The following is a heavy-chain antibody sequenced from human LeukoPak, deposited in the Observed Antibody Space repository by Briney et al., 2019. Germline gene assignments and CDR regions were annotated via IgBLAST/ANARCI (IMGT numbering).Heavy chain of an antibody. CDR2: IRYDGSNK. D-gene: IGHD3-16*01. Sequence: GGSLRLSCAASGFTCSSYGMHWVRQAPGKGLEWVAFIRYDGSNKYYADSVKGRFTISRDNSKNTLYLQMNSLRAGDTAVYYCVKGSPGDDYYYYYMDVWGKGTTVTVSS. CDR3: VKGSPGDDYYYYYMDV. CDR1: GFTCSSYG. J-gene: IGHJ6*03. V-gene: IGHV3-30*02.